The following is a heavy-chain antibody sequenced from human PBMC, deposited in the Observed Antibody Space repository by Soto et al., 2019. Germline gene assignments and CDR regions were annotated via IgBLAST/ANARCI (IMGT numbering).Heavy chain of an antibody. J-gene: IGHJ4*02. D-gene: IGHD5-18*01. Sequence: EVQLVESGGGLVKPGGSLRLSCAASGFTFSDHSMNWVRQAPGKGLEWVSSISTTGRYIYYADSMAGRFTISRDNAKNSLYLQINSVRGEDTAVYYCAAGTDTAMEQGADYWGQGTLVTVSS. V-gene: IGHV3-21*02. CDR2: ISTTGRYI. CDR1: GFTFSDHS. CDR3: AAGTDTAMEQGADY.